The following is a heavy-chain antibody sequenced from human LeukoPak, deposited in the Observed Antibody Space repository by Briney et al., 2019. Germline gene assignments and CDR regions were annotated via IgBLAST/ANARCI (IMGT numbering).Heavy chain of an antibody. Sequence: GGSLRLSCAASGFTFSSYSMNWVRQAPGKGLEWVSSISSSSSYIYYADSVKGRFTISRDISKNTLYLQMNSLRAEDTAVYYCAKRGYYDSSGYSPLTYWGQGTLVTVSS. V-gene: IGHV3-21*04. CDR1: GFTFSSYS. D-gene: IGHD3-22*01. CDR2: ISSSSSYI. CDR3: AKRGYYDSSGYSPLTY. J-gene: IGHJ4*02.